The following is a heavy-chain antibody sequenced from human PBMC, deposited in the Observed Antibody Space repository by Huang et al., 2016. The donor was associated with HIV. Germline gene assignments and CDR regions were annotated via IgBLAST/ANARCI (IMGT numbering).Heavy chain of an antibody. J-gene: IGHJ4*02. D-gene: IGHD4-17*01. CDR2: LYPGDAVT. V-gene: IGHV5-51*01. CDR3: ARLFDYGDTFDY. CDR1: GYSFTSYW. Sequence: EVQLVQSGAEVKKPGESLKISCKGFGYSFTSYWIGWVRQMPGKGLGCLGILYPGDAVTSYSPSFRGHVTIAADKSVSTAYLQWSDLKASDTAMYYCARLFDYGDTFDYWGQGTLVTVSS.